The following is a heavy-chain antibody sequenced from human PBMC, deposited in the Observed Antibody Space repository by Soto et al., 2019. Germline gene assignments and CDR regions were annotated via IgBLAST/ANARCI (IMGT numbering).Heavy chain of an antibody. CDR1: GGSFSGYY. V-gene: IGHV4-34*01. CDR2: INHSGST. CDR3: ARSGILLGY. D-gene: IGHD2-15*01. J-gene: IGHJ4*02. Sequence: PSETLSLTCAVYGGSFSGYYWSWIRQPPGKGLEWIGEINHSGSTNYNPSLKSRVTISVDTSKNQFSLKLSSVTAADTAVYYCARSGILLGYWGQVTLVTVSS.